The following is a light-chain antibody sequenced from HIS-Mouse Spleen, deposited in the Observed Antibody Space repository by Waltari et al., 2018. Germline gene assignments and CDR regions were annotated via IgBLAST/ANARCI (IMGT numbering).Light chain of an antibody. Sequence: QSALTQPASVSGSPGQSITISCTGTSSDVGGYNYVSWYQQHPGKAPKLMLYEVSNRPSGGSNRFSGSKSGNTASLTISGLQAEDEADYYCSSYTSSSWVFGGGTKLTVL. CDR3: SSYTSSSWV. J-gene: IGLJ3*02. CDR1: SSDVGGYNY. V-gene: IGLV2-14*01. CDR2: EVS.